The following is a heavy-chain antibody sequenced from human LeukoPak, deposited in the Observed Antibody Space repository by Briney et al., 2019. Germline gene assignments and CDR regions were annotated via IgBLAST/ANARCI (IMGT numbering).Heavy chain of an antibody. CDR2: ISGSGASR. V-gene: IGHV3-23*01. J-gene: IGHJ4*02. CDR3: AREMGGYPFDY. Sequence: GGSLRLSCAASGFTFRSYGMSWVRQAPGKGLEWVSGISGSGASRYYADSVKGRFTISRDNAKNSLYLQMNSLRAEDTAVYYCAREMGGYPFDYWGQGTLVTVSS. CDR1: GFTFRSYG. D-gene: IGHD5-12*01.